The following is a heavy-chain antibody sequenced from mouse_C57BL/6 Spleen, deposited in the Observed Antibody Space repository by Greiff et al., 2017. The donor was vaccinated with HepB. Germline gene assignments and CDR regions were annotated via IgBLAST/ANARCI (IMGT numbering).Heavy chain of an antibody. J-gene: IGHJ3*01. Sequence: QVQLQQSGAELVRPGTSVKVSCQASGYAFPNFLIEWVKQRPGQGLEWIGVINPGSGGTNYNKKFKGKATLTADKSSSTAYMQLSSPTSEDSAVYFCARRDYGSSYGFAYWGQGTLVTVSA. CDR2: INPGSGGT. D-gene: IGHD1-1*01. CDR1: GYAFPNFL. CDR3: ARRDYGSSYGFAY. V-gene: IGHV1-54*01.